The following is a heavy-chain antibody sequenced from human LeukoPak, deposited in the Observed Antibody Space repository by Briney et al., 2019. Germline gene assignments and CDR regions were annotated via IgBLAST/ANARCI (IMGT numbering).Heavy chain of an antibody. CDR3: ATEVGSRYFEY. CDR2: VDSDDGER. J-gene: IGHJ4*02. Sequence: GASVKVSCKVSGYTLTDLSMHWVRQAPGKGLEWMGGVDSDDGERFYAQKFQGRVTMTEDAFIDTAYMELSGLRSDDTAVYFCATEVGSRYFEYWGQGALVTVSS. D-gene: IGHD6-19*01. CDR1: GYTLTDLS. V-gene: IGHV1-24*01.